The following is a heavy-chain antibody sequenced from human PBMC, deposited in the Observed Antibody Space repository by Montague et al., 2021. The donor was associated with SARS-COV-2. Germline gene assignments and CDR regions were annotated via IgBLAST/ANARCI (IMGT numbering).Heavy chain of an antibody. D-gene: IGHD3-10*01. CDR1: GGSLRPSY. J-gene: IGHJ4*03. V-gene: IGHV4-4*09. CDR2: IYLTGTT. Sequence: SETLSLTCTVSGGSLRPSYCTWIRHSPETGLEWVGYIYLTGTTRYKPALQSRLTISVDTAKNQIFLSLTSVTAADTAVYYCARVSSTALRGVIITSCYYALDSWGPGSLVRVSS. CDR3: ARVSSTALRGVIITSCYYALDS.